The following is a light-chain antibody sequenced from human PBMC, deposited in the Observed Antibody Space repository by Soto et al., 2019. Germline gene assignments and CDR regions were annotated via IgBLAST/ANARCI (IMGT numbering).Light chain of an antibody. V-gene: IGKV3-20*01. Sequence: EIVLTQSPGTLSLSPGERATLSCRASQSVSSSYLAWYQQKPGQAPRLLIYGASSRATGIPDRFSGSGSETDFTLTISRLEPEDFAVYYCYCEQYGSSRTWTFGQGTKVEIK. CDR3: EQYGSSRTWT. CDR1: QSVSSSY. CDR2: GAS. J-gene: IGKJ1*01.